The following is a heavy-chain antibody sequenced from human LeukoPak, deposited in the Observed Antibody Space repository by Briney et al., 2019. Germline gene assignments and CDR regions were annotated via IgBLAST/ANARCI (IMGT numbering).Heavy chain of an antibody. CDR1: GFTFSSYG. CDR3: ATGDYFSNGDIVVVPAAFDP. CDR2: ISYDGSNK. Sequence: GRSLGLSCAASGFTFSSYGMHWVRQAPGKGLEWVAVISYDGSNKYYADSVKGRFTISRDNSKNTLYLQMNSLRAEDTAVYYCATGDYFSNGDIVVVPAAFDPWGQGTLVTVSS. D-gene: IGHD2-2*01. J-gene: IGHJ5*02. V-gene: IGHV3-30*03.